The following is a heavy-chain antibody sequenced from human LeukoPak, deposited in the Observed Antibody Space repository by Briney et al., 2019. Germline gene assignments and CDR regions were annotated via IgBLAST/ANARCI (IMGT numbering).Heavy chain of an antibody. V-gene: IGHV4-39*02. Sequence: KPSETLSLTCTVSGGSISSSSYHWGWIRQPPGKGLEWIGSIYYSGSTYYNPSLKSRVTISVDTSKNQFSLKLSSVTAADTAVYYCARDGYYYDSSGYYFWGQGTLVTVSS. J-gene: IGHJ4*02. D-gene: IGHD3-22*01. CDR3: ARDGYYYDSSGYYF. CDR2: IYYSGST. CDR1: GGSISSSSYH.